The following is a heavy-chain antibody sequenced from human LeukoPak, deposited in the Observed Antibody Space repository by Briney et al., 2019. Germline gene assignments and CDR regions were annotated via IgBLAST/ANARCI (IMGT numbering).Heavy chain of an antibody. J-gene: IGHJ4*02. Sequence: PSETLSLTCAVSGASVSGSNYYWGWIRQLPGKGLEWIGNIYSSGSTYYNASLQSRVTISIDTSENQFSLRLNSVTAADTAMYYCAKSGGYGLIDYWGQGTRVTVSS. CDR3: AKSGGYGLIDY. CDR1: GASVSGSNYY. D-gene: IGHD2-15*01. CDR2: IYSSGST. V-gene: IGHV4-39*01.